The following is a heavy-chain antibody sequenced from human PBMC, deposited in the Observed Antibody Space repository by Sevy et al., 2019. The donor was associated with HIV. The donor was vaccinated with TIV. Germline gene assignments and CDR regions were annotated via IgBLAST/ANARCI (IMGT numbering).Heavy chain of an antibody. CDR1: GGSITSLY. V-gene: IGHV4-59*11. J-gene: IGHJ4*02. D-gene: IGHD1-26*01. Sequence: SETLSLTCTVSGGSITSLYWNWIRQPPGKGLEWIGNIYYNGHINYNPSPKSRVTLSLDTSKNQFSLRLSSVNAADTAMYYCAGENAWGRGYSWGQGTLVTVSS. CDR3: AGENAWGRGYS. CDR2: IYYNGHI.